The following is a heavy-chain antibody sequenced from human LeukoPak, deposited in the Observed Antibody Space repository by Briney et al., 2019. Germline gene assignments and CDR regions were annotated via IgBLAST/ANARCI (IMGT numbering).Heavy chain of an antibody. CDR3: ARRRAGLRRDLWFDP. CDR2: INHSGST. CDR1: GGSFSGYY. J-gene: IGHJ5*02. Sequence: SETLSLTCAVYGGSFSGYYWSRIRQPPGKGLEWIGEINHSGSTNYNPSLKSRVTISVDTSKNQFSLKLSSVTAAATAVYYCARRRAGLRRDLWFDPWGQGTLVTVSS. V-gene: IGHV4-34*01. D-gene: IGHD2-15*01.